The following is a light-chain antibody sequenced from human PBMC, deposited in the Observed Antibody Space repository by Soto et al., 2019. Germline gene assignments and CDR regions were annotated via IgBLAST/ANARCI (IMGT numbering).Light chain of an antibody. J-gene: IGKJ4*01. CDR3: QQADSFPLT. Sequence: DIQMTQAPSSVSASVGDRVTITCRASQGISSWVAWYQQKTGKAPKLLIYAASSLQSGVPSRFSGSGSGTDFTLTIICLQPEDFATYYCQQADSFPLTLGGGTKVEIK. CDR2: AAS. CDR1: QGISSW. V-gene: IGKV1-12*01.